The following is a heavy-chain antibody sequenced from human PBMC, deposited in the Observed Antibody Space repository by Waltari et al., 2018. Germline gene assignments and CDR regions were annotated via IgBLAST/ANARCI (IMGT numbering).Heavy chain of an antibody. CDR2: IRYDGSNK. V-gene: IGHV3-30*02. Sequence: QVQLVESGGGVVQPGGSLRLSCAASGFTFSSYGMHWVRQAPGKGLEWVAFIRYDGSNKYYADSVKGRFTISRDNSKNTLYLQMNSLRAEDTAVYYCAKDTYSGYDLPYFDYWGQGTLVTVSS. D-gene: IGHD5-12*01. J-gene: IGHJ4*02. CDR1: GFTFSSYG. CDR3: AKDTYSGYDLPYFDY.